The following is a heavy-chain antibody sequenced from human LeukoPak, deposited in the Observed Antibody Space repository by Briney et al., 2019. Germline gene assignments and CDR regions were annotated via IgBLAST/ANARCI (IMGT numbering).Heavy chain of an antibody. J-gene: IGHJ4*02. D-gene: IGHD3-10*01. CDR3: ARVRQPFGELLGLDY. V-gene: IGHV3-66*01. Sequence: GGSLRLSCAASEFSVGSNYMTWVRQAPGKGLEWVSLIYSGGSTYYADSVKGRFTISRDNSKNTLYLQMNSLRAEDTAVYYCARVRQPFGELLGLDYWGQGTLVTVSS. CDR2: IYSGGST. CDR1: EFSVGSNY.